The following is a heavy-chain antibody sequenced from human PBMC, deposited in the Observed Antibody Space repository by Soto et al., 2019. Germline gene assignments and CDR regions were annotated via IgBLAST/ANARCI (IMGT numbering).Heavy chain of an antibody. CDR1: GYTFTSYG. D-gene: IGHD6-13*01. CDR3: ARDIGPSSWYYWFDP. V-gene: IGHV1-18*01. Sequence: ASVKVSCKDSGYTFTSYGISWVRQAPGQGLEWMGWISAYNGNTNYAQKLQGRVTMTTDTSTSTAYMELRSLRSDDTAVYYCARDIGPSSWYYWFDPWGQGTLVTVSS. J-gene: IGHJ5*02. CDR2: ISAYNGNT.